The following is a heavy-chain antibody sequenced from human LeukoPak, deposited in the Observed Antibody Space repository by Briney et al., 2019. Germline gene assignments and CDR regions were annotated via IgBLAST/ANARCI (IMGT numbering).Heavy chain of an antibody. CDR1: GFSFPNSA. D-gene: IGHD1-26*01. Sequence: SVRVSCKASGFSFPNSAIHWVRQTRGRRLEWIGWIVVGSGDTNYAQELQERLSISRDVSTSTAFMELRSMRSEDTAVYYCAAVHLGEGAAWFDPWGQGTLVTVSS. J-gene: IGHJ5*02. CDR3: AAVHLGEGAAWFDP. V-gene: IGHV1-58*02. CDR2: IVVGSGDT.